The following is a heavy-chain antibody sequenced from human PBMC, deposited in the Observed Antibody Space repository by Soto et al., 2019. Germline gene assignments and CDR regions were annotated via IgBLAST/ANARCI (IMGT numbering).Heavy chain of an antibody. CDR3: ATEGGTVTPFDY. CDR1: GFTFSSYA. D-gene: IGHD4-17*01. V-gene: IGHV3-23*01. CDR2: ISGSGGSK. Sequence: GGSLRLSCAASGFTFSSYAMSWVRQAPGKGLEWVSAISGSGGSKYYADSVKGRFTISRANSKYTLYLQMNSRRAEDTAVYYCATEGGTVTPFDYWGQGTLVTVSS. J-gene: IGHJ4*02.